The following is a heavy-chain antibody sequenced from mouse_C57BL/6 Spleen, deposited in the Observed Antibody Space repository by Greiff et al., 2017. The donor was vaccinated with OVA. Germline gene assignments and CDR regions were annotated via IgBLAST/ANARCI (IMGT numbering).Heavy chain of an antibody. CDR2: IFPGSGNT. D-gene: IGHD1-1*01. CDR1: GYTFTSYG. V-gene: IGHV1-81*01. Sequence: VQLQQSGAELARPGASVKLSCKASGYTFTSYGISWVKQRTGQGLEWIGEIFPGSGNTYYNEKLKGKATLTADKSSSTAYMELRSLTSEDAAVYFCGLYGEYYYALDYWGQGTSVTVSS. J-gene: IGHJ4*01. CDR3: GLYGEYYYALDY.